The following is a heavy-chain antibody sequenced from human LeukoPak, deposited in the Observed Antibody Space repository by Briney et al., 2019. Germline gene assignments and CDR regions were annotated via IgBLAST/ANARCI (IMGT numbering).Heavy chain of an antibody. CDR2: TYYRSKWYN. V-gene: IGHV6-1*01. CDR3: ARDGYTYFDY. D-gene: IGHD5-24*01. Sequence: SQTLSLTCAISGDSVSSNSVGRDWIRQSPSRGLEWLGRTYYRSKWYNDYAVSVKSRITINPDTSKNQFSLHLNSVTPEDTAVYYCARDGYTYFDYWGQGTLVTVSS. CDR1: GDSVSSNSVG. J-gene: IGHJ4*02.